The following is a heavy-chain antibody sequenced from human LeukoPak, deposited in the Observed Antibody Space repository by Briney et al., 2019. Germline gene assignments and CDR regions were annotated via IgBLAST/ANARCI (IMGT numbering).Heavy chain of an antibody. CDR1: AFTSSSHS. V-gene: IGHV3-21*01. CDR2: ISSSSSYI. Sequence: PGRSLRLSCAASAFTSSSHSMNWVRQAPKNGLEWVSSISSSSSYIYYADSVKGRFTISRDNAKNSLYLQMNSLRAADTAVYYCARDLEGSYPYGGQGTLVTVFS. J-gene: IGHJ4*02. CDR3: ARDLEGSYPY. D-gene: IGHD3-16*02.